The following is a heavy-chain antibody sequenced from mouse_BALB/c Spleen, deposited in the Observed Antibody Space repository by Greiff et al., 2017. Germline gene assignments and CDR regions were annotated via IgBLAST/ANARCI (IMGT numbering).Heavy chain of an antibody. Sequence: DVQLQESGGDLVKPGGSLKLSCAASGFTFSSYGMSWVRQTPDKRLEWVATISSGGSYTYYPDSVKGRFTISRDNAKNTLYLQMSSLKSEDTAMYYCARNDGYYAMDYWGQGTSVTVSS. V-gene: IGHV5-6*01. J-gene: IGHJ4*01. D-gene: IGHD2-3*01. CDR1: GFTFSSYG. CDR3: ARNDGYYAMDY. CDR2: ISSGGSYT.